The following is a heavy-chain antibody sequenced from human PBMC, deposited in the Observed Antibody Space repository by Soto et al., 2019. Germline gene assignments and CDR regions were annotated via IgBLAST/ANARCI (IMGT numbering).Heavy chain of an antibody. CDR3: ARGGTPMDY. V-gene: IGHV1-18*01. CDR2: SSAYNGNT. CDR1: GYTFTNFG. J-gene: IGHJ4*02. D-gene: IGHD3-16*01. Sequence: QVHLVQAGAEVKKPGASVKVSCTASGYTFTNFGISWVRQAPGQGLEWMGWSSAYNGNTNYAQTFQGRVTMITDTSTSTAYMALRSLGSDDTAVYYCARGGTPMDYWGQGTLVTVSS.